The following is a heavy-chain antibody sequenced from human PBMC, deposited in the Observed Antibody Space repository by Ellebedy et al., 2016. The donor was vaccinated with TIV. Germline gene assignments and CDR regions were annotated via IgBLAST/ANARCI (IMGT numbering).Heavy chain of an antibody. CDR1: GISLRSYA. V-gene: IGHV3-23*01. D-gene: IGHD6-13*01. J-gene: IGHJ4*02. Sequence: GESLKNSCAASGISLRSYAMSWVRQAPGKGLEWVSTIGGTGGTTYYRESVKGRFTVSRDTSRNTLYLQMSSLRAEDTAVYYCARDPPGIAASGPYKWGQGTLVTVSS. CDR3: ARDPPGIAASGPYK. CDR2: IGGTGGTT.